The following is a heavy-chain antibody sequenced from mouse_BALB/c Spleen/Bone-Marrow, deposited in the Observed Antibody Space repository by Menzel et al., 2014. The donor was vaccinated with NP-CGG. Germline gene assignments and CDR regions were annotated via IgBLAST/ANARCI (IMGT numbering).Heavy chain of an antibody. CDR3: ARVITTGYYGMDY. D-gene: IGHD2-4*01. Sequence: QVQLQHSGAELVRPGVSVKISCKGSGYTFTDYTMHWVKQSHAKSLERIGVISTYYGDASYNQKFKGKATMTVDKSSSTAYMELARLTSEDSAIYYCARVITTGYYGMDYWGQGTSVTVSS. V-gene: IGHV1S137*01. CDR2: ISTYYGDA. CDR1: GYTFTDYT. J-gene: IGHJ4*01.